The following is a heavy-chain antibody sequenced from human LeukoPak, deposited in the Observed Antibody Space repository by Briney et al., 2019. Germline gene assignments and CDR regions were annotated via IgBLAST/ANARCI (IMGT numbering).Heavy chain of an antibody. J-gene: IGHJ6*03. V-gene: IGHV3-21*01. Sequence: PGGSLRLSCAASGFTFSSYSMNWVRQAPGKGLEWVSSISSSSSYIYYADSVKGRFTISRDNAKNSLYLQMNSLRAEDTAVYYCAREAGYDILTGGAYYYYYMDVWGKGTTVTISS. D-gene: IGHD3-9*01. CDR2: ISSSSSYI. CDR1: GFTFSSYS. CDR3: AREAGYDILTGGAYYYYYMDV.